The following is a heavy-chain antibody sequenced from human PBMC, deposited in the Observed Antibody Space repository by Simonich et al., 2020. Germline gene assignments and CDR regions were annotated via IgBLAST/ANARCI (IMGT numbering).Heavy chain of an antibody. Sequence: EVQLVQYGAEVKKHGESLKISCKGSGYSFTGYWIGWVRQMPGKGLEWIGIIYPGDSETRYSPPFQGQVTIAADKSISTAYLQWSSLKASDTAMYYCARQLNDFDIWGQGTMVTVSS. D-gene: IGHD1-1*01. CDR2: IYPGDSET. V-gene: IGHV5-51*01. CDR3: ARQLNDFDI. CDR1: GYSFTGYW. J-gene: IGHJ3*02.